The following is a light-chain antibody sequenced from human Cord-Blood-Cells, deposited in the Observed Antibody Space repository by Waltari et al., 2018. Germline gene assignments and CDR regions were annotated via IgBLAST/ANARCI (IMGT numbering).Light chain of an antibody. Sequence: EIVMTQSPPTLSVSQGERATLSCRASQSVSSNLAWYQQKPGQAPRLLIYGASTRATGIPARFSGSGSGTEFTLTISSLQSEDFAVYYCQQYNNWPYTFGQGIKVEIK. J-gene: IGKJ2*01. CDR1: QSVSSN. V-gene: IGKV3-15*01. CDR3: QQYNNWPYT. CDR2: GAS.